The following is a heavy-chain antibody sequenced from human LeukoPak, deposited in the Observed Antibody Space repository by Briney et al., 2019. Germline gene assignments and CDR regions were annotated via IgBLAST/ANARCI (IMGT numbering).Heavy chain of an antibody. CDR1: GFTFSSYW. D-gene: IGHD3-22*01. Sequence: GGSLRLSCEASGFTFSSYWMSWVRQAPGKGLEWVANIKQDGSEKYYVDSVKGRFTISRDNAKNSLYLQINSLRAEDTAVYYCARAGYYEPLYYFDYWGQGTLVTVSS. CDR3: ARAGYYEPLYYFDY. V-gene: IGHV3-7*04. CDR2: IKQDGSEK. J-gene: IGHJ4*02.